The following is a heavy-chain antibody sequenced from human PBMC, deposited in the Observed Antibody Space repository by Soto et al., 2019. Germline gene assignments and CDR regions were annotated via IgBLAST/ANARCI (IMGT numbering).Heavy chain of an antibody. CDR3: AKVGFGGSSTYYYYYGMDV. Sequence: GGSLRLSCAASGFTFSNYGMHWLRQAPGKGLEWVAVISYDGSNKYHADSVKGRFTISRDNSKNTLYLQMNSLRAEDTAVYYCAKVGFGGSSTYYYYYGMDVWGQGTTVTVS. D-gene: IGHD1-26*01. CDR1: GFTFSNYG. J-gene: IGHJ6*02. CDR2: ISYDGSNK. V-gene: IGHV3-30*18.